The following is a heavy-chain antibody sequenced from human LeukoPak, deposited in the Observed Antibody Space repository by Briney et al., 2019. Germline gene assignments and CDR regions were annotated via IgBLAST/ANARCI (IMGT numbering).Heavy chain of an antibody. J-gene: IGHJ4*02. CDR3: AKDYGPYCSSTSCYQARFDY. V-gene: IGHV3-30*02. CDR2: IRYDGSDK. Sequence: PGGSLRLSCTTSGFTFSSYGMHWVHQAPGKGLEWVAFIRYDGSDKYYADSVKGRFTISRDNSKNTLYLQMNSLRAEDTVVYYCAKDYGPYCSSTSCYQARFDYWGQGTLVIVSS. D-gene: IGHD2-2*01. CDR1: GFTFSSYG.